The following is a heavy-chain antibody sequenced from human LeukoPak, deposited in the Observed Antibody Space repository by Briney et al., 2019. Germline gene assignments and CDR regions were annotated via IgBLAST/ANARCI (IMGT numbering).Heavy chain of an antibody. D-gene: IGHD2-2*01. V-gene: IGHV4-34*01. CDR2: INHSGST. Sequence: SETLSLTCAVYGGSFSGYYWSWIRRPPGKGLEWIGEINHSGSTNYNPSLKSRVTISVDTSKNQFSLKLSSVTAADTAVYYCARVRVIRYQLLWNKGDAFDIWGQGTMVTVSS. CDR3: ARVRVIRYQLLWNKGDAFDI. CDR1: GGSFSGYY. J-gene: IGHJ3*02.